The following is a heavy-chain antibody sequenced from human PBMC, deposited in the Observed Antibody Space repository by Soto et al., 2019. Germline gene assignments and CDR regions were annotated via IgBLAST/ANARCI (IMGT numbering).Heavy chain of an antibody. CDR1: GGSISSYY. CDR2: IYYSGST. D-gene: IGHD2-15*01. J-gene: IGHJ3*01. CDR3: AREEGYCGGGYCFRSAFDL. V-gene: IGHV4-59*01. Sequence: SETLSLTCTVSGGSISSYYWSWIRQPPGKGLEWIGYIYYSGSTNYNPSLKSRVTISVDTSKNQLSLKLSSVTAADTAVYYCAREEGYCGGGYCFRSAFDLWGQGTVVTVS.